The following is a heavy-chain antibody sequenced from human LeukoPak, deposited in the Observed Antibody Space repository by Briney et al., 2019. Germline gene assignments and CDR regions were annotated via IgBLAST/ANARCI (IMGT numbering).Heavy chain of an antibody. V-gene: IGHV3-33*01. CDR2: IWYDGSNK. J-gene: IGHJ4*02. CDR3: AREAPNSSGWYDY. D-gene: IGHD6-19*01. CDR1: GFTFSIYG. Sequence: GRSVRLSCAASGFTFSIYGMQWARQAPGKGLEWVAVIWYDGSNKYYAVSVKGRFTISRDNSKNTLYLQMNSVRAEDTAVYYCAREAPNSSGWYDYWGQGTLVTVSS.